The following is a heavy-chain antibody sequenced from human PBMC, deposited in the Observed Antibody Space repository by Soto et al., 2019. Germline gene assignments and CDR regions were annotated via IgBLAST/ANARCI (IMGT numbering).Heavy chain of an antibody. CDR1: GFTFSSYG. CDR3: ARDPNIVLVPAALRSYYYYYGMDV. D-gene: IGHD2-2*01. CDR2: IWYDGSNK. Sequence: GGSLRLSCAASGFTFSSYGMHWVRQAPGKGLEWVAVIWYDGSNKYYADSVKGRFTISRDNAKNSLYLQMNSLRAEDTAVYYCARDPNIVLVPAALRSYYYYYGMDVWGQGTTVTVSS. J-gene: IGHJ6*02. V-gene: IGHV3-33*01.